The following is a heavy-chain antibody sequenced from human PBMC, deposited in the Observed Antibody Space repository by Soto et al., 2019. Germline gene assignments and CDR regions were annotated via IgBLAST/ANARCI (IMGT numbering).Heavy chain of an antibody. V-gene: IGHV3-23*01. Sequence: EVQLLGSGGGLVQPGGSLRLSCAASGFAFSSYAMSWVRQAPGTGLEWVSSMSGSTSGTYYADAVKGRFTISRDNSNNTLDLQMNSLRAEDTAVYYCAKDRGVSDPFDYWGQGALVTVSS. D-gene: IGHD3-10*01. CDR2: MSGSTSGT. J-gene: IGHJ4*02. CDR3: AKDRGVSDPFDY. CDR1: GFAFSSYA.